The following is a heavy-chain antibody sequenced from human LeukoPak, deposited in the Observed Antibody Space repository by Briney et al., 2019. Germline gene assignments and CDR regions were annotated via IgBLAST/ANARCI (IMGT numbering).Heavy chain of an antibody. CDR1: GVSISSSNSY. D-gene: IGHD3/OR15-3a*01. Sequence: SETLSLTCTVSGVSISSSNSYWGWLRHPPGKGLEWIGSIYYSGNTYYNASLKSQVSISRDTSKNQFSLRLTSVTAANTAVYYCARQTGSGLFSLPGGQGTLVTVSS. J-gene: IGHJ4*02. V-gene: IGHV4-39*01. CDR2: IYYSGNT. CDR3: ARQTGSGLFSLP.